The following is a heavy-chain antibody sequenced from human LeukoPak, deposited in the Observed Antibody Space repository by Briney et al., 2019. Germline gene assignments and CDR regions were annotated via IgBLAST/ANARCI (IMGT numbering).Heavy chain of an antibody. CDR1: GFTFASYG. CDR3: AVMHGYYDGTGYWVQ. V-gene: IGHV3-23*01. J-gene: IGHJ1*01. D-gene: IGHD3-22*01. Sequence: GGSLRLSCAASGFTFASYGMSWVRQAPGKGLEWVSFITTNGGRTSYADSVEGRFTISRDNPRNTLYMQMNSLRDEDTAVYYCAVMHGYYDGTGYWVQWGQGTLVTVSS. CDR2: ITTNGGRT.